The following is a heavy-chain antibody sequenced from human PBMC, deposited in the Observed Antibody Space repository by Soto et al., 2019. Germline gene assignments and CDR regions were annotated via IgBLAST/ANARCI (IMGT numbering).Heavy chain of an antibody. CDR3: ARGVGSSPPRY. J-gene: IGHJ4*02. CDR2: VYDNGRP. CDR1: GGSISVYY. Sequence: ASETLSLTCTISGGSISVYYWSWIRQSPRQGLEWIGYVYDNGRPYYSLSLKSRVTISADTSKNQISLKLTSATAADTAVYYCARGVGSSPPRYWGRGTLVTVSS. V-gene: IGHV4-59*01. D-gene: IGHD3-9*01.